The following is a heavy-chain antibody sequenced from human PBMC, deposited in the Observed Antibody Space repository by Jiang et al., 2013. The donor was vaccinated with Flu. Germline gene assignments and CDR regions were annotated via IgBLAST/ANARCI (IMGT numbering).Heavy chain of an antibody. CDR1: GGSISSNSYY. J-gene: IGHJ4*02. Sequence: GSGLVKPSETLSLTCTVSGGSISSNSYYWGWIRQPPGKGLDWIGSIYHSGMTYYSPSLKSRVTISVDTSKNQVSLKLSSVTAADTAVYYCARDLTGRVAALGYDYWGQGTLVTV. V-gene: IGHV4-39*07. CDR2: IYHSGMT. CDR3: ARDLTGRVAALGYDY. D-gene: IGHD6-13*01.